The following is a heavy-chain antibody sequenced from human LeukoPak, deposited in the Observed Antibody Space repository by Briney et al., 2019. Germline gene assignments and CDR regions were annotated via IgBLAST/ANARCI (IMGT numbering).Heavy chain of an antibody. V-gene: IGHV3-74*01. CDR2: ISNDGTST. J-gene: IGHJ4*02. CDR3: ARGTPYDHPYYFDY. Sequence: QPGGSLRLSCAVSGLTFSDYWMHWVRQAPGKGLVWVSRISNDGTSTSYADSVKGRFTISRDNSKNTLYLQMNSLRAEDTAVYYCARGTPYDHPYYFDYWGQGTLVTVSS. CDR1: GLTFSDYW. D-gene: IGHD3-22*01.